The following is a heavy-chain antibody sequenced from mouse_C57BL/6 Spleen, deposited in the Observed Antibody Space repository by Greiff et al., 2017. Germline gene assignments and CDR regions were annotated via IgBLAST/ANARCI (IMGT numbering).Heavy chain of an antibody. CDR3: ARWGYDGYYVWYFDV. CDR2: INPGSGGT. CDR1: GYAFTNYL. J-gene: IGHJ1*03. V-gene: IGHV1-54*01. D-gene: IGHD2-3*01. Sequence: QVQLKQSGAELVRPGTSVKVSCKASGYAFTNYLIEWVKQRPGQGHEWIGVINPGSGGTNYNEKFKGKATLTADKSSSTAYMQLSSLTSEDSAVYFCARWGYDGYYVWYFDVWGTGTTVTVSS.